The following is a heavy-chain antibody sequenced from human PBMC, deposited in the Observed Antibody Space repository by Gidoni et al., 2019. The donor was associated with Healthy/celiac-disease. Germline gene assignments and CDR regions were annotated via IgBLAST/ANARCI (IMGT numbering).Heavy chain of an antibody. CDR2: INPNSGGT. Sequence: QVQLVQSGAEVKKPGASVKVSCKASGYTFTGYYMHWVRQAPGQGLEWMGWINPNSGGTNYAQKFQGRVTMTRDTSISTAYMELSRLRSDDTAVYYCARLIKGGYSGYDLVLWGQGTLVTVSS. CDR3: ARLIKGGYSGYDLVL. V-gene: IGHV1-2*02. CDR1: GYTFTGYY. J-gene: IGHJ4*02. D-gene: IGHD5-12*01.